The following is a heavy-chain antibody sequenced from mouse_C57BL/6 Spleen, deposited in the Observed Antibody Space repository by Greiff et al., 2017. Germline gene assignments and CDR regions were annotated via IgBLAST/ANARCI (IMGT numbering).Heavy chain of an antibody. CDR1: GYTFTDYE. V-gene: IGHV1-15*01. J-gene: IGHJ3*01. Sequence: QVQLQQSGAELVRPGASVTLSCKASGYTFTDYEMHWVKQTPVHGLEWIGAIDPETGGTAYNQKFKGKAILTADKSSSTAYMELRSLTSEDSAVYYCTREGQLRDVFAYWGQGTLVTVSA. CDR2: IDPETGGT. CDR3: TREGQLRDVFAY. D-gene: IGHD3-2*02.